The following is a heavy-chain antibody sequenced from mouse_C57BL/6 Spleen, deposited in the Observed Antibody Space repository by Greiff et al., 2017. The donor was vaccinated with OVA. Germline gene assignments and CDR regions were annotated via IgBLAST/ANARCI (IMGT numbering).Heavy chain of an antibody. Sequence: EVKVVESGGDLVKPGGSLKLSCAASGFTFSSYGMSWVRQTPDKRLEWVATISSGGSYTYYPDSVKGRFTISRDNAKNTLYLQMSSLKSEDTAMYYCARQSYGSSYDAMDYWGQGTSVTVSS. V-gene: IGHV5-6*01. CDR2: ISSGGSYT. CDR1: GFTFSSYG. D-gene: IGHD1-1*01. J-gene: IGHJ4*01. CDR3: ARQSYGSSYDAMDY.